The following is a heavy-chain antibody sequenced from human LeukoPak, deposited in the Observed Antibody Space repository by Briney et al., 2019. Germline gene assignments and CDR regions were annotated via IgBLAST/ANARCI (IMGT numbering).Heavy chain of an antibody. CDR3: AKDKWELPYAFDI. J-gene: IGHJ3*02. Sequence: SETLSLTCAVYGGSFSGYYWSWIRQPPGKGLEWMGEINHSGSTNYNPSLKSRVTISVDKSNTQFPLKLSSVTAADTAVYYCAKDKWELPYAFDIWGQGTVVTVSS. V-gene: IGHV4-34*01. CDR1: GGSFSGYY. D-gene: IGHD1-26*01. CDR2: INHSGST.